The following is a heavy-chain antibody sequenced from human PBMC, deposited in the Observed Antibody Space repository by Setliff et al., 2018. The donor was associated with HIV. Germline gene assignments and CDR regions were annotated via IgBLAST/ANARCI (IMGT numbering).Heavy chain of an antibody. D-gene: IGHD4-17*01. J-gene: IGHJ4*02. CDR1: GGSFSGYY. Sequence: SETLSLTCAVYGGSFSGYYWSWIRQPPGKGLEWIGEINHSGSTNYNPSFKSRVTMSLDMSTNQFSLKMASMTAADSAVYYCARFDVTPMTTRDYWGQGTQVTVS. CDR3: ARFDVTPMTTRDY. CDR2: INHSGST. V-gene: IGHV4-34*01.